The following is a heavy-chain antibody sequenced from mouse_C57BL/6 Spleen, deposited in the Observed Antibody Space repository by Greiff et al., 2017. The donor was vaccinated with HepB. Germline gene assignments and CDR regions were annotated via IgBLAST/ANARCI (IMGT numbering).Heavy chain of an antibody. D-gene: IGHD1-1*01. V-gene: IGHV1-78*01. CDR2: IYPRDGST. CDR1: GHTFTDHT. J-gene: IGHJ1*03. Sequence: QVQLQQPDAELVKPGTSVKISCKVSGHTFTDHTIHWMKQRPVQGLEWIGYIYPRDGSTKYNEKFKGKATLTADKSSSTAYMQLNSLTSEDSAVYFCAGITTVVARYWYFDVWGTGTTVTVSS. CDR3: AGITTVVARYWYFDV.